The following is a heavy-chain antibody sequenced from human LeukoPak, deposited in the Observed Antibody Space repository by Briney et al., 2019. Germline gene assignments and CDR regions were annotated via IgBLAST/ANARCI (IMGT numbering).Heavy chain of an antibody. Sequence: GGSLRLSCAASGFTFSSYGMHWVRQAPGKGLEWVAVISYDGSNKYYADSVKGRFTISRDSSKNTLYLQMNSLRAEDTAVYYCAKDEGYCSGGSCYEAPYFQHWGQGTLVTVSS. CDR3: AKDEGYCSGGSCYEAPYFQH. CDR1: GFTFSSYG. CDR2: ISYDGSNK. V-gene: IGHV3-30*18. D-gene: IGHD2-15*01. J-gene: IGHJ1*01.